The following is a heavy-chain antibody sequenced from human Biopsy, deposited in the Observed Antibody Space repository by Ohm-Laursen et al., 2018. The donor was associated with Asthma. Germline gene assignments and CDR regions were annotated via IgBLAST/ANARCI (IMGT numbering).Heavy chain of an antibody. J-gene: IGHJ3*02. D-gene: IGHD3-9*01. V-gene: IGHV1-3*01. CDR3: ARTYFDFLTGQVHDAFAM. Sequence: ASSVKVSCKASGYTFINYAIHWVRQAPGHSLEWMGWINAANGNTKYSQKFQGRLTISRDTSASTAYMDVSSLRSEDTAVYYCARTYFDFLTGQVHDAFAMWCQGTMVTVSS. CDR1: GYTFINYA. CDR2: INAANGNT.